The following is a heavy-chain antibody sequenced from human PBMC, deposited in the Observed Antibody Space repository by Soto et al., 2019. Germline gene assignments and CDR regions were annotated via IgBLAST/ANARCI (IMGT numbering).Heavy chain of an antibody. CDR3: ARDNPDVGGPGFDP. V-gene: IGHV4-31*03. CDR2: MYYSGST. J-gene: IGHJ5*02. D-gene: IGHD1-26*01. CDR1: GDSITSGTFY. Sequence: QVQLQESGPGLVKPSQTLSLTCTVSGDSITSGTFYWNWIRQYPGKGLEWIGYMYYSGSTYYNPSLKSRVSISRDTSKNQFSLSLSSVIDSDTAVYYCARDNPDVGGPGFDPWGQGTLVTVSS.